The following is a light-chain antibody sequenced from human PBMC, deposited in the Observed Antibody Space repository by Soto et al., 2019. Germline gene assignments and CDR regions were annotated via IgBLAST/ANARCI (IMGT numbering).Light chain of an antibody. V-gene: IGKV1-39*01. CDR1: QSISSF. CDR3: QQSYSTTIT. Sequence: PSSLSASVGDRVTITCRASQSISSFLNWYQQKPGKAPKLLVYGASSLQSGVPSRFSGSGSGTDFTLTISSLQPEDFATYYCQQSYSTTITFGQGTRREIK. CDR2: GAS. J-gene: IGKJ5*01.